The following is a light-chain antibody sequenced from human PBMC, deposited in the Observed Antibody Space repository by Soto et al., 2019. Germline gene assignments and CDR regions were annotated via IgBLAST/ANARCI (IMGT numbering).Light chain of an antibody. CDR3: QQYNRARA. Sequence: DIPMTQSPSTLSASVGDRVTITCRASQSINSWLAWYQQTPGKAPKLLIYNASNLESGVPSRFSGSGSETEFTLTISSLQPDDFATYYCQQYNRARAFGQGTKVEIK. CDR1: QSINSW. V-gene: IGKV1-5*01. CDR2: NAS. J-gene: IGKJ1*01.